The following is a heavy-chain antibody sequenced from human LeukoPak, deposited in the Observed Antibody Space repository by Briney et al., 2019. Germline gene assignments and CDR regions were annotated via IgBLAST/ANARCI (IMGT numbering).Heavy chain of an antibody. CDR1: GGSISSYY. D-gene: IGHD4-11*01. CDR3: ARGRSVTTDYYYYYMDV. Sequence: SETLSLTCTVSGGSISSYYWSWIRQPAGKGLEWIGRIDTSGSTIYNPSLKSRVTISVDTSKNQFSLKLSSVTAADTAVYYCARGRSVTTDYYYYYMDVWGKGTTVTVSS. CDR2: IDTSGST. J-gene: IGHJ6*03. V-gene: IGHV4-4*07.